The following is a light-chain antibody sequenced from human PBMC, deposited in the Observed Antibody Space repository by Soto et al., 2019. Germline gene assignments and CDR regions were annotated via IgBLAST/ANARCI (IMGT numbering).Light chain of an antibody. CDR2: EVS. CDR1: SSDVGSYNL. J-gene: IGLJ3*02. Sequence: QSALTQPASVSGSPGQSITISCTGTSSDVGSYNLVSWYQQHPGKAPKLMIYEVSKRPSGVSNRFSGSKSGNTASLTISGLQAEDEAAYYCCSYAGSSTSWVFGGGTKVTVL. V-gene: IGLV2-23*02. CDR3: CSYAGSSTSWV.